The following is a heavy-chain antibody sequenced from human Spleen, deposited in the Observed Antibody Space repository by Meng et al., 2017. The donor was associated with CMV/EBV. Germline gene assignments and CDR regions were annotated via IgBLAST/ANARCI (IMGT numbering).Heavy chain of an antibody. CDR1: SFIDYW. D-gene: IGHD4-23*01. V-gene: IGHV5-51*01. CDR3: ARAPPYDYGGNSGWFDP. Sequence: SFIDYWICSVRQMPGKGLEWMGIIYPGASDTRYSPSFQGQVTISADKSIRTAYLQWSSLQASDTAIYYCARAPPYDYGGNSGWFDPWGQGTLVTVSS. CDR2: IYPGASDT. J-gene: IGHJ5*02.